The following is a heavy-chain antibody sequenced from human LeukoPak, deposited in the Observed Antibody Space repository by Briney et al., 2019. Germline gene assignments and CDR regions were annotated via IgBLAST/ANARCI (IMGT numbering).Heavy chain of an antibody. V-gene: IGHV4-59*01. J-gene: IGHJ4*02. Sequence: SETLSLTCTVSGGSLSSYYWSWIRQPPGKGLEWIGYIYYSGSTNYNPSLKSRVTISVDTSKNQFSLKLSSVTAADTAVYYCARAPSSRAVAFDYRGQGTLVTVSS. CDR3: ARAPSSRAVAFDY. CDR2: IYYSGST. D-gene: IGHD6-19*01. CDR1: GGSLSSYY.